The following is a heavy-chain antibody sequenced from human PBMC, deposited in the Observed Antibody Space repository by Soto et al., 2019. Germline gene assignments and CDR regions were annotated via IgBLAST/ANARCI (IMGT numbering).Heavy chain of an antibody. CDR2: NKSKTDGGTT. D-gene: IGHD2-15*01. Sequence: GGSLTLSCAASGFSFINDWMTWVGQAPGKGLEWVGSNKSKTDGGTTDYAAPVTDRFTNSRDDSKNTLYLQMSSLKTEDTAVYYCTTEGDLPRSWLHFWGPGTLVPVSS. V-gene: IGHV3-15*01. J-gene: IGHJ4*02. CDR3: TTEGDLPRSWLHF. CDR1: GFSFINDW.